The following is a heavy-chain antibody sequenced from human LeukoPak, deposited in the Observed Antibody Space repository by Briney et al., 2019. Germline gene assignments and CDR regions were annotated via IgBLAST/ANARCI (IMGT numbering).Heavy chain of an antibody. Sequence: SSETLSLTCTVSGGSISSYYWSWIRQPPGKGLEWIGYIYYSGSTNYNPSLKSRVTISVDTSKNQFSLKLSSVIAADTAVYYCARGYSSGPLDFDYWGQGTLVTVSS. CDR2: IYYSGST. V-gene: IGHV4-59*01. J-gene: IGHJ4*02. CDR1: GGSISSYY. CDR3: ARGYSSGPLDFDY. D-gene: IGHD6-19*01.